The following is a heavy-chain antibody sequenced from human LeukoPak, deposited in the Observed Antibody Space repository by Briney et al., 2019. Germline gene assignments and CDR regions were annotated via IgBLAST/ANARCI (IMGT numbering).Heavy chain of an antibody. Sequence: ASVKVSCKASGYTFTSYGISWVRQAPGQGLEWMGWISAFNGNTNYAQKLQGRVTMTTDTSTSTAYMELRSLRSDDTAVYYCVSSYYYWSGSYYTGDYWGQGTLVTVSS. CDR2: ISAFNGNT. D-gene: IGHD3-10*01. V-gene: IGHV1-18*01. CDR1: GYTFTSYG. J-gene: IGHJ4*02. CDR3: VSSYYYWSGSYYTGDY.